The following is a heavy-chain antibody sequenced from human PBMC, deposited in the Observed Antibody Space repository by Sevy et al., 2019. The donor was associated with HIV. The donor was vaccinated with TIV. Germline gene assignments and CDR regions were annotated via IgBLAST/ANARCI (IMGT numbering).Heavy chain of an antibody. J-gene: IGHJ5*02. V-gene: IGHV4-4*07. D-gene: IGHD6-6*01. CDR3: ARGPLIAARYNWFDP. CDR2: IYTSGST. Sequence: SDTLSLTCTVSDGSISSYYWSWIRQPAGKGLEWIGRIYTSGSTNYNPSLKSRVTMSVDTSKNQFSLKLSSVTAADTAVYYCARGPLIAARYNWFDPWGQGTLVTVSS. CDR1: DGSISSYY.